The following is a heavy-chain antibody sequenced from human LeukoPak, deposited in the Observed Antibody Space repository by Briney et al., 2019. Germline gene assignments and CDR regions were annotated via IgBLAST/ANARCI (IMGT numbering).Heavy chain of an antibody. CDR2: IYTSGST. V-gene: IGHV4-4*07. CDR3: ASPVNYAMDV. CDR1: GGSISRYY. J-gene: IGHJ6*02. Sequence: SETLSLTCTVSGGSISRYYWSWIRQPAGKGLEGIGRIYTSGSTNYNPSLKSRVTMSVETCKNQFSLKLTSVTAADPAVSYRASPVNYAMDVWGQGTTVTVSS.